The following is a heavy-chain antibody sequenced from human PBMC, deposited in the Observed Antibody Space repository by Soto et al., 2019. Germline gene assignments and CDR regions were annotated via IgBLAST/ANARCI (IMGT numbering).Heavy chain of an antibody. CDR2: ISGSGGST. V-gene: IGHV3-23*01. J-gene: IGHJ4*02. Sequence: PGGSLRLSCAASGFTFSSYAMSWVRQAPGKGLEWVSAISGSGGSTCYADSVKGRFTISRDNSKNKLYLQMNSLKTEDTAVYFCTTAPNYDILTGYYNPEFDYWGQGTLVTVSS. CDR1: GFTFSSYA. D-gene: IGHD3-9*01. CDR3: TTAPNYDILTGYYNPEFDY.